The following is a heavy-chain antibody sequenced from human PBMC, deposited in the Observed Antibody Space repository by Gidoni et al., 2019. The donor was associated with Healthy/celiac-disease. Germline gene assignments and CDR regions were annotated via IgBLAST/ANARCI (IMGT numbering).Heavy chain of an antibody. CDR1: GGSSSSYY. CDR2: IYYSGST. D-gene: IGHD1-26*01. J-gene: IGHJ4*02. V-gene: IGHV4-59*01. Sequence: QVQLQESGPGLVKPSETLSLTCTVSGGSSSSYYWSWIRQPPGKGLDWIGYIYYSGSTNYNPSLKSRVTISVDTSKNQFSLKLSSVTAADTAVYYCARGEGDYWGQGTLVTVSS. CDR3: ARGEGDY.